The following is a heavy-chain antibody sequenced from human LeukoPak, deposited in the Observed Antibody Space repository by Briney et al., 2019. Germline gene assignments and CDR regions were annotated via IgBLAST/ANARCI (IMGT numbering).Heavy chain of an antibody. J-gene: IGHJ4*02. V-gene: IGHV3-7*01. CDR1: GFTFSSYW. CDR3: AREVVYYDSSGYLDI. D-gene: IGHD3-22*01. CDR2: IKQDGSEK. Sequence: GGSLRLSCAASGFTFSSYWMSWVRQAPGKGLEWVANIKQDGSEKYYVDSVKGRSTISRDNAKNSLYLQMNSLRAEDTAVYYCAREVVYYDSSGYLDIWGQGTLVTVSS.